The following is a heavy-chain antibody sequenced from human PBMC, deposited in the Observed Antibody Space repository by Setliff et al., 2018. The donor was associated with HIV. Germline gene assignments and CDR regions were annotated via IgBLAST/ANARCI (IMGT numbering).Heavy chain of an antibody. D-gene: IGHD5-12*01. J-gene: IGHJ6*03. Sequence: GGSLRLSCAASGFTFSSYAMSWVRQAPGKGLEWVSAISGSGGSTYYADSVKGRFTISRDNSKNTLYLQMNSLRAEDTAVYYCAKDPRAAVATTSNFYYYHMDVWGKGTTVTVSS. V-gene: IGHV3-23*01. CDR1: GFTFSSYA. CDR2: ISGSGGST. CDR3: AKDPRAAVATTSNFYYYHMDV.